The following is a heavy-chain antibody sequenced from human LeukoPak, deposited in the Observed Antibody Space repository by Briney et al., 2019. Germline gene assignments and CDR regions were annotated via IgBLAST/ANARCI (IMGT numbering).Heavy chain of an antibody. CDR2: VSGSGGST. CDR3: AKTPFWGSYLDY. J-gene: IGHJ4*02. CDR1: GFTFYDYG. V-gene: IGHV3-23*01. D-gene: IGHD3-16*02. Sequence: GGSLRLSCAASGFTFYDYGLTWVRQAPGKGLEWVSTVSGSGGSTYYADSVKGRFTISRDNSKNTLYLQMNSLRAEDTAVYYCAKTPFWGSYLDYWGQGTLVTVSS.